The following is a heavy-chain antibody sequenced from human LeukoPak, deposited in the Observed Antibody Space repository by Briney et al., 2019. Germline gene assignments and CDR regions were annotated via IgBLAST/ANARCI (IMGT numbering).Heavy chain of an antibody. Sequence: SVKVSCKASGGTFSSYAISWVRQAPGQGLEWMGRIIPILGIANYAQKFQGRVTITADKSTSTAYMELSRLRSDDTAVYYCARGGSHSSGNRGWFDPWGQGTLVTVSS. CDR1: GGTFSSYA. V-gene: IGHV1-69*04. CDR2: IIPILGIA. CDR3: ARGGSHSSGNRGWFDP. D-gene: IGHD3-22*01. J-gene: IGHJ5*02.